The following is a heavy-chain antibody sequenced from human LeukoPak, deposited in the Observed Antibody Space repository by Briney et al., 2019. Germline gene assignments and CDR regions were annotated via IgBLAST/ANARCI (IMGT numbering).Heavy chain of an antibody. CDR1: GFTFSSYG. Sequence: GGSLRLSCAASGFTFSSYGMHWVRQAPGKGLEWVAFIRYDGSNKYYADSVKGRFTISRDNSKNTLYLQMNSLRAEDTAVYYCAKDLSHGSGSYKVSHYFDPWGQGTLVTVSS. D-gene: IGHD3-10*01. V-gene: IGHV3-30*02. J-gene: IGHJ5*02. CDR2: IRYDGSNK. CDR3: AKDLSHGSGSYKVSHYFDP.